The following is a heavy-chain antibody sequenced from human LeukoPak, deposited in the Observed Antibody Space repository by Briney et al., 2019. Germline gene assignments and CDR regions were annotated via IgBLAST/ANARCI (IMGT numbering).Heavy chain of an antibody. J-gene: IGHJ4*02. D-gene: IGHD4-17*01. CDR1: GFTFNSYA. CDR3: ARTVSY. V-gene: IGHV3-48*04. CDR2: ISNSSSIT. Sequence: GGSLRLSCTASGFTFNSYAMAWVRQAPGQGLEWVAYISNSSSITQYADFVKGRFTISRDNAKNSLYLQMNSLRADDTAVYYCARTVSYWGQGTLVTVSS.